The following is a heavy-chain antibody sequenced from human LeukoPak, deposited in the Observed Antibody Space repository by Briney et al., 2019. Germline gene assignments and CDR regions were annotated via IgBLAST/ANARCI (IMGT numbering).Heavy chain of an antibody. D-gene: IGHD6-13*01. CDR1: GLTFSSYG. CDR3: AKDVRILESSSRSAIFDY. V-gene: IGHV3-30*02. Sequence: PGRSLRLPCAASGLTFSSYGMHWVRQAPGKGLEWVEFIRYDGSNKYYADSVKGRFTISRDNSKNTLYLQMNSLRAEDTAVYYCAKDVRILESSSRSAIFDYWGQGTLVTVSS. CDR2: IRYDGSNK. J-gene: IGHJ4*02.